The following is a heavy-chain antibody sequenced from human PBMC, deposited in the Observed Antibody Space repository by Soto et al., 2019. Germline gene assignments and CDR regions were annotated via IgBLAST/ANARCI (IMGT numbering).Heavy chain of an antibody. V-gene: IGHV5-51*01. CDR3: ARLDEYYGSGWPALTIDY. Sequence: GESLKISCKGSGYSFTSYWIGWVRQMPGKGLEWMGIIYPGDSDTRYSPSFQGQVTISADKSSSTAYLQWSRLKASDTAMYYCARLDEYYGSGWPALTIDYWGQGTLVTVSS. CDR2: IYPGDSDT. J-gene: IGHJ4*02. D-gene: IGHD3-10*01. CDR1: GYSFTSYW.